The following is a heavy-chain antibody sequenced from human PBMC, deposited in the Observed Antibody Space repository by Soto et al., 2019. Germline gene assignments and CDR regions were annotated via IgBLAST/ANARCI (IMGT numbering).Heavy chain of an antibody. V-gene: IGHV3-23*01. Sequence: EVQLLESGGGLVQPGGSLRLSCAASGFTFSSYAMSWVRQAPGKGLEWVSGISGSGDSTYYADSVKGRFTISRDNSKNALYLQMNRLRAEDTAVYYCAKGVPGIAVAGTGYFQHWGQGTLVTVSS. D-gene: IGHD6-19*01. CDR2: ISGSGDST. CDR3: AKGVPGIAVAGTGYFQH. CDR1: GFTFSSYA. J-gene: IGHJ1*01.